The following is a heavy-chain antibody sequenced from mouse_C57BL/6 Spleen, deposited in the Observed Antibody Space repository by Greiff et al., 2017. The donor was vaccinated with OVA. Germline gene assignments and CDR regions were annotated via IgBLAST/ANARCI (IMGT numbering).Heavy chain of an antibody. V-gene: IGHV1-69*01. Sequence: VQLQQPGAELVMPGASVKLSCKASGYTFTSYWMHWVKQRPGQGLEWIGEIDPSDSYTNYNQKFKGKSTLTVDKSSSTAYMQLSSLTSEDSAVYYCALTLSYFDYWGQGTTLTVSS. CDR1: GYTFTSYW. J-gene: IGHJ2*01. CDR2: IDPSDSYT. CDR3: ALTLSYFDY. D-gene: IGHD5-1*01.